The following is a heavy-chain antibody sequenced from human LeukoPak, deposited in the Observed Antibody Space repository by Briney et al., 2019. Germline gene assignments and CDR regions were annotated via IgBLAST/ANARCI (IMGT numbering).Heavy chain of an antibody. J-gene: IGHJ4*02. CDR2: MKSKTDRGTS. D-gene: IGHD5-18*01. Sequence: PGGTLRLSCAASGFTFSNAWMSWVRQAPGKGLEWVGRMKSKTDRGTSGYCGPVTGRLTISRDAPTNTLFLQINSPKPQYTAVYYCTRHRGYTYGYDYWGQGTLVTVSS. CDR3: TRHRGYTYGYDY. V-gene: IGHV3-15*01. CDR1: GFTFSNAW.